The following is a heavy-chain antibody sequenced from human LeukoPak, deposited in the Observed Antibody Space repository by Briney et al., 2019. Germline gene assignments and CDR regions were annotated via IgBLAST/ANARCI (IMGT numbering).Heavy chain of an antibody. Sequence: PGGSLRLSCAASGFTFSSYAMSWVRQAPGKGLEWVSAISGSGGSTYYADSVKGRFTISRDNPKNTLYLQMNSLRAEDTAVYYCAKVNSDYDFWSGYFYFQHWGQGTLVTVSS. J-gene: IGHJ1*01. D-gene: IGHD3-3*01. CDR3: AKVNSDYDFWSGYFYFQH. CDR1: GFTFSSYA. CDR2: ISGSGGST. V-gene: IGHV3-23*01.